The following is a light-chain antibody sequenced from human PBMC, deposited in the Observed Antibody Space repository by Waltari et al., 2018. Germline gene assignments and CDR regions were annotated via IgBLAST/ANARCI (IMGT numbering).Light chain of an antibody. Sequence: SYELTQPPSVSVSPGQTARTTCPATELPKQYAYWYQQKSGQAPVLVIYKDSERPSGIPERFSGSSSGTTVTLTISGVQAEDEADSYCQSADSSGTLVFGGGTKLTVL. CDR3: QSADSSGTLV. CDR1: ELPKQY. V-gene: IGLV3-25*03. J-gene: IGLJ2*01. CDR2: KDS.